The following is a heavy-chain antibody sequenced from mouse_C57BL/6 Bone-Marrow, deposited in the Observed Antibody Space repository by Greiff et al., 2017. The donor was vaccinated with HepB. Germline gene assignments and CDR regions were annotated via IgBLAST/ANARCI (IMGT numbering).Heavy chain of an antibody. V-gene: IGHV14-1*01. CDR3: TTLDYYGSSYWYFDV. J-gene: IGHJ1*03. CDR1: GFNIKDYY. CDR2: IDPEDGDT. D-gene: IGHD1-1*01. Sequence: VQLQQSGAELVRPGASVKLSCTASGFNIKDYYMHWVKQRPEHGLEWIGRIDPEDGDTEYAPKFQGKATMAADTSSNTAYLQLSSLTSEDTAVYYCTTLDYYGSSYWYFDVWGTGTTVTVSS.